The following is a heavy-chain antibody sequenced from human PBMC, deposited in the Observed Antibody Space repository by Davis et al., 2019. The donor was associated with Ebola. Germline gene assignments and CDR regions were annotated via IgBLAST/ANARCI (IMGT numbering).Heavy chain of an antibody. CDR1: GYTFTSYG. CDR2: ISAYNGNT. CDR3: ARFKIATYYYYGMDV. Sequence: ASVSVSCKASGYTFTSYGISCVRQAPGPGLEWMGLISAYNGNTNYAQKLQGRVTMTTDTSTSTAYMGLRSLRSDDTAVYYCARFKIATYYYYGMDVWGKGTTVTVSS. D-gene: IGHD6-13*01. J-gene: IGHJ6*04. V-gene: IGHV1-18*01.